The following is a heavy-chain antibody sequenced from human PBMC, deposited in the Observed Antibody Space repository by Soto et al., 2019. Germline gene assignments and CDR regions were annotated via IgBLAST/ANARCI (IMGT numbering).Heavy chain of an antibody. CDR3: ARSIVVVTALDY. CDR2: INAGNGNT. D-gene: IGHD2-21*02. J-gene: IGHJ4*02. V-gene: IGHV1-3*05. Sequence: QVQLVQSGAEEKKPGASVNVSCMASGYTFTSYAMHWVRQAPGQRLEWMGWINAGNGNTKYSQKFQGRVTITRDTSASTAYMELSSLRSEDTAVYYCARSIVVVTALDYWGQGTLVTVSS. CDR1: GYTFTSYA.